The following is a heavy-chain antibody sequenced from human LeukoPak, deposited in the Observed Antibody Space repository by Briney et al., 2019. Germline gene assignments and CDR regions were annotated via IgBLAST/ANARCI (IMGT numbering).Heavy chain of an antibody. V-gene: IGHV3-21*01. J-gene: IGHJ4*02. CDR2: ISSSSSYI. Sequence: GGSLRLSCAASGFIFSSYSMNWVRQAPGKGLEWVSSISSSSSYIYYADSVKGRFTISRDNAKNSMYLQMNSLRAEDTAVYYCARVPPGVVPAAIAHSYYFDYWGQGTLVTVSS. CDR1: GFIFSSYS. D-gene: IGHD2-2*02. CDR3: ARVPPGVVPAAIAHSYYFDY.